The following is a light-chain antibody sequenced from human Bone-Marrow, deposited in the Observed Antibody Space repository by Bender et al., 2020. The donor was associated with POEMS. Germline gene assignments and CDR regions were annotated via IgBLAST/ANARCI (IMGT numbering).Light chain of an antibody. CDR2: QDS. J-gene: IGLJ1*01. CDR1: DLGDRY. V-gene: IGLV3-1*01. CDR3: QAWDINTGV. Sequence: SYELTQPPSVSVSPGQTATISCSGDDLGDRYVCWYQQKPGQSPVLVIYQDSKRPSGIPERFSGSNSGNTAALTINETQTVDEADYYCQAWDINTGVFGTGTKVTVV.